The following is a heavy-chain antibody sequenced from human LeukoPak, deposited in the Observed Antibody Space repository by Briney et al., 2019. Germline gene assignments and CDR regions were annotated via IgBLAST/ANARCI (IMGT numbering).Heavy chain of an antibody. Sequence: SETLSLTGSVSGGSISNYLWSWIRQPPGKGLDWIGYVSYSGKTDYTPSLKSRVTISLDAFNNHFSLTLSSVTAADTAVYYCARYHSRSHEGWIDPWGQGALVTVSS. D-gene: IGHD3-10*01. V-gene: IGHV4-59*13. CDR1: GGSISNYL. J-gene: IGHJ5*02. CDR3: ARYHSRSHEGWIDP. CDR2: VSYSGKT.